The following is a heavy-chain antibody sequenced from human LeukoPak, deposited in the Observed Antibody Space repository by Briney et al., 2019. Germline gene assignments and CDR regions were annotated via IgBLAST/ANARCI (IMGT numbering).Heavy chain of an antibody. V-gene: IGHV4-39*01. D-gene: IGHD2/OR15-2a*01. CDR1: GDSISSSGYY. CDR3: ARHDFLSMRQIGLSNVNWFDP. CDR2: IYYSGST. Sequence: PSETLSLTCTVSGDSISSSGYYWGWIRQPPGKGLEWIASIYYSGSTYYNPSLKSRVTMSVDTAKNQFSLKLNSVTAADTAVYYCARHDFLSMRQIGLSNVNWFDPWGQGTLVTVSS. J-gene: IGHJ5*02.